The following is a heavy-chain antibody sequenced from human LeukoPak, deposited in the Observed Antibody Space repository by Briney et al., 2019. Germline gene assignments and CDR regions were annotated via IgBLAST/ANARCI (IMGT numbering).Heavy chain of an antibody. CDR1: GYTFTSYG. D-gene: IGHD4-17*01. CDR3: ARDSMVTTTNPYCYCGMDV. CDR2: ISAYNGNT. V-gene: IGHV1-18*01. J-gene: IGHJ6*02. Sequence: ASVKVSCKASGYTFTSYGISRVRQAPGQGLEWMGWISAYNGNTNYAQKLQGRVTMTTDTSTSTAYMGLRSLRSHDTAVYYCARDSMVTTTNPYCYCGMDVWGQGTTVTVSS.